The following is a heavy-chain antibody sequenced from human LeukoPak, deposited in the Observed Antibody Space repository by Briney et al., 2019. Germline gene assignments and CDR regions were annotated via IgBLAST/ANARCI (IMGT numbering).Heavy chain of an antibody. D-gene: IGHD3-9*01. CDR2: IPYDGSNK. J-gene: IGHJ4*02. CDR3: AKDGVLRYFDWLPHIDY. CDR1: GFTFSSYG. V-gene: IGHV3-30*18. Sequence: GGSLRLSCAASGFTFSSYGMHWVRQAPGKGLEWVAVIPYDGSNKYYADSVKGRFTISRDNSKNTLYLQMNSLRAEDTAVYYCAKDGVLRYFDWLPHIDYWGQGTLVTVSS.